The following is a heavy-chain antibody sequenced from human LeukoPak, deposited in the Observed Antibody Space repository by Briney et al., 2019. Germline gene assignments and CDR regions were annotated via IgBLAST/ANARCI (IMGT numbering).Heavy chain of an antibody. CDR2: INPNSGGT. V-gene: IGHV1-2*06. D-gene: IGHD2-2*01. CDR3: ASGYCSSTSCQTVYYYYYYMDV. CDR1: GYTFTGYY. Sequence: ASVKVSCKASGYTFTGYYMHWVRQAPGQGLEWMGRINPNSGGTNYAQKFQGGVTMTRDTSISTAYMELSRLRSEDTAVYYCASGYCSSTSCQTVYYYYYYMDVWGKGTTVTVSS. J-gene: IGHJ6*03.